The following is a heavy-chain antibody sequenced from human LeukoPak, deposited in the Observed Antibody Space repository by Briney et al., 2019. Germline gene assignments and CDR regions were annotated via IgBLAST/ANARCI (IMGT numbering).Heavy chain of an antibody. Sequence: PGGSLRLSCTASGFTFGDHAMSWVRQAPGKGLEWVGFIRSKTYGKTTEYAASVKGRFTISRDDSKNIAYLQMNSLKTGDTAIYYCTRFVPYLDYWGQGTLVTVSS. V-gene: IGHV3-49*04. CDR3: TRFVPYLDY. CDR1: GFTFGDHA. CDR2: IRSKTYGKTT. J-gene: IGHJ4*02. D-gene: IGHD3-16*01.